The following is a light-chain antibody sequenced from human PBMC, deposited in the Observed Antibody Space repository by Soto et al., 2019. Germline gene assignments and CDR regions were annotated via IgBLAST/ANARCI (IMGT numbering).Light chain of an antibody. J-gene: IGKJ4*01. CDR3: QQYDSWPLT. V-gene: IGKV3-15*01. CDR1: QSVTSN. CDR2: VTS. Sequence: EIVMTQSPATLSVSPGERATLSCRASQSVTSNLAWYQQKPGQAPRLLIYVTSTTATGIPARFSGSGSGTDFTLTISSLQSEDFAVYYCQQYDSWPLTFGGGTKVDIK.